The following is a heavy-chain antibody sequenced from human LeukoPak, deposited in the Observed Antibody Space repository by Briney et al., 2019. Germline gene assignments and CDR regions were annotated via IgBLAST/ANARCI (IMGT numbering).Heavy chain of an antibody. CDR2: IIPFFGIA. V-gene: IGHV1-69*04. CDR3: ASDGVDYYDSSGSSQFDY. CDR1: GGTFNIYA. D-gene: IGHD3-22*01. Sequence: SVKSSCNASGGTFNIYAISWVRQAPGHGLGWMGRIIPFFGIAIYAQKFQGRVTTTADKSTSTAYMELSSLRSEDTAVYYCASDGVDYYDSSGSSQFDYWGQGTLVTVSS. J-gene: IGHJ4*02.